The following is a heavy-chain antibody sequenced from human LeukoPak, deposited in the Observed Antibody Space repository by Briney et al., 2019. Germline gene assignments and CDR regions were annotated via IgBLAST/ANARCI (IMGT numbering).Heavy chain of an antibody. CDR2: IFLCVGEI. V-gene: IGHV3-23*01. CDR1: GFTFSTFA. J-gene: IGHJ4*02. D-gene: IGHD5-24*01. CDR3: GTCVQVLLPFEC. Sequence: PGGSLRLSCAASGFTFSTFAMIWVRHSPGKGLEWVSSIFLCVGEIHYADSVRGGFTISRDNSKSTLSLQMNSLRAEDTAIYYCGTCVQVLLPFECWGQGTLVTVSS.